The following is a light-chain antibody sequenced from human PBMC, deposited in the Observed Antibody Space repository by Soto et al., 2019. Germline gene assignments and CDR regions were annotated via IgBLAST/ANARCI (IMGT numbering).Light chain of an antibody. CDR1: QSVDRF. J-gene: IGKJ5*01. Sequence: EIVLTQSPATLSLSPGERATLSCRASQSVDRFLAWYQQKPGQAPRLLIFDTSNRATGIPARFSGSGSGTDFTRTISSLEPEDFAVYYCQQRYNWPPITFGQGTRLEI. CDR3: QQRYNWPPIT. CDR2: DTS. V-gene: IGKV3-11*01.